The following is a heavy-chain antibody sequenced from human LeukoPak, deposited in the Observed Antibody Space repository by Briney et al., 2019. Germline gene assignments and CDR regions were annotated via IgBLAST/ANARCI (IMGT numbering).Heavy chain of an antibody. D-gene: IGHD3-22*01. Sequence: PGGSLGLSCAASGFTFSSYWMSWVRQAPGKGLEWVANIKQDGSEKYYVDSVKGRFTISRDNAKNSLYLQMNSLRAEDTALYYCAKDIWPYYYDSSGYSPSTFDYWGQGTLVTVSS. CDR3: AKDIWPYYYDSSGYSPSTFDY. J-gene: IGHJ4*02. CDR2: IKQDGSEK. CDR1: GFTFSSYW. V-gene: IGHV3-7*03.